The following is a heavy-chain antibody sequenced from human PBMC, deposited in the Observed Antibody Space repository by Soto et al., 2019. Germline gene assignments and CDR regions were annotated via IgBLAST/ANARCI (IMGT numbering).Heavy chain of an antibody. Sequence: QVQLVQSGAEVKKPGASVKVSCKASGYTFTSYGISWVRQAPGQGLEWMGWISAYNGNTNYAQKLQGLVTRTTDTARRKAYMGLRSLRSDDTAVYYCAREAYYDFWRGYYLQPSTVYSYGMDVWGQGTTVTVSS. CDR1: GYTFTSYG. D-gene: IGHD3-3*01. J-gene: IGHJ6*02. CDR2: ISAYNGNT. CDR3: AREAYYDFWRGYYLQPSTVYSYGMDV. V-gene: IGHV1-18*01.